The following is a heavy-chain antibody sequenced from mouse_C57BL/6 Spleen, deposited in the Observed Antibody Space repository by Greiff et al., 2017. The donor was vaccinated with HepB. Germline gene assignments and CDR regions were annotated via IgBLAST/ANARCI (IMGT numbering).Heavy chain of an antibody. J-gene: IGHJ1*03. CDR3: TGGGNYDWLEWYFDV. D-gene: IGHD2-1*01. Sequence: DVKLQESGGGLVQPGGSMKLSCVASGFTFSNYWMNWVRQSPEKGLEWVAQIRLKSDNYATHYAESVKGRFTTSRDDSTSSVYLQMNNLRAEDTGIYYGTGGGNYDWLEWYFDVWGTGTTVTVSS. V-gene: IGHV6-3*01. CDR2: IRLKSDNYAT. CDR1: GFTFSNYW.